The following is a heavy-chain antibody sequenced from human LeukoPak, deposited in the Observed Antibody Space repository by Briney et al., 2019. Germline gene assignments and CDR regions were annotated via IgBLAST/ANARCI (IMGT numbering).Heavy chain of an antibody. CDR3: AKDGGEYYDILTGYYPRLYYMDV. Sequence: GGSLRLSCVASGFTFSTYGMSWVRQAPGKGLEWVSAISGSGGSRDYADSVKGRFTISRDNSKNTLYLQMNSLRDEDTAVYYCAKDGGEYYDILTGYYPRLYYMDVWGKGTTVTISS. D-gene: IGHD3-9*01. J-gene: IGHJ6*03. CDR2: ISGSGGSR. CDR1: GFTFSTYG. V-gene: IGHV3-23*01.